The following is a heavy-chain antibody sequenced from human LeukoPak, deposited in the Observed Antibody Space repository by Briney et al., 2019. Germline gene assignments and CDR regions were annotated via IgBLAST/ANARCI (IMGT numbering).Heavy chain of an antibody. CDR3: ARDHRGTYYHESSGYYAFDI. V-gene: IGHV1-18*01. J-gene: IGHJ3*02. CDR2: ISAYNGNT. CDR1: GYTFTNYG. Sequence: EASVKVSCKASGYTFTNYGISWVRQAPGQGLEWMGWISAYNGNTNSKQKFQGRVTMTTDTSTSTAYMEMRSLRSDDTAVYYCARDHRGTYYHESSGYYAFDIWGQGTMVSVSS. D-gene: IGHD3-22*01.